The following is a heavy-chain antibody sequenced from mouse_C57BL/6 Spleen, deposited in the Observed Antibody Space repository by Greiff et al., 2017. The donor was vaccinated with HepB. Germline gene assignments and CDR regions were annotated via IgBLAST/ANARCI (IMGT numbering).Heavy chain of an antibody. CDR1: GYTFTDYY. CDR3: ARSGDGYLDY. Sequence: VQLQQSGAELVRPGASVKLSCKASGYTFTDYYINWVKQRPGQGLEWIARIYPGSGNTYYNEKFKGKATLTAEKSSSTAYMQLSSLTSEDSAVYFCARSGDGYLDYWGQGTTLTVSS. CDR2: IYPGSGNT. V-gene: IGHV1-76*01. J-gene: IGHJ2*01. D-gene: IGHD2-3*01.